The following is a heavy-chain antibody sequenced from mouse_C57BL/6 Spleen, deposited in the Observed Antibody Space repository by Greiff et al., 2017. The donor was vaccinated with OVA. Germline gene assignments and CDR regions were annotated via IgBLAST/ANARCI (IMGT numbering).Heavy chain of an antibody. D-gene: IGHD4-1*01. J-gene: IGHJ2*01. V-gene: IGHV1-69*01. CDR2: IDPSDSYT. CDR3: ARSGSRDWGFDY. Sequence: QVQLQQPGAELVMPGASVKLSCKASGYTFTSYWMHWVKQRPGQGLEWIGEIDPSDSYTNYNQKFKGKSTLTVDKSSSTAYMQLSSLTSENAAVYDCARSGSRDWGFDYWGQGTTLTVSS. CDR1: GYTFTSYW.